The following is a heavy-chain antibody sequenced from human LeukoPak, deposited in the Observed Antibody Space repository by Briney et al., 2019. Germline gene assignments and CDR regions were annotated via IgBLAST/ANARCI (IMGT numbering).Heavy chain of an antibody. J-gene: IGHJ3*02. D-gene: IGHD3-10*01. V-gene: IGHV1-2*02. Sequence: GASVKVSCKASGYTFTGYYIHWVRQAPGQGPEWMGWINPNSGGINYAQKFQGRVAMTRDTSISTAYMELSWLRSDDTAVYYCAKALPQFALYGWLDAFDIWGQGTMVTVSS. CDR3: AKALPQFALYGWLDAFDI. CDR2: INPNSGGI. CDR1: GYTFTGYY.